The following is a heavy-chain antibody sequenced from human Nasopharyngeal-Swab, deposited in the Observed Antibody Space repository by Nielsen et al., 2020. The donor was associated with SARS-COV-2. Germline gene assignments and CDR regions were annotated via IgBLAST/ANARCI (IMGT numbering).Heavy chain of an antibody. J-gene: IGHJ6*02. CDR1: GGPFSGYQ. D-gene: IGHD1-20*01. CDR2: INHSGST. CDR3: ARHLYNWNYYNYGMDV. Sequence: SETLSLTCAVYGGPFSGYQWSWIRQPPGKGLEWIGEINHSGSTNYNPSLKSRVTISVDTSKNQFSLKLTSVTAADTAVYYCARHLYNWNYYNYGMDVWGQGTTVTVSS. V-gene: IGHV4-34*01.